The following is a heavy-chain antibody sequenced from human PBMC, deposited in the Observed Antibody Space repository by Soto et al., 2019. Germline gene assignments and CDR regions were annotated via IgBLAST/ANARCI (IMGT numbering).Heavy chain of an antibody. CDR3: ARIVGSSCYLPDDY. CDR1: GFTCSSYA. V-gene: IGHV3-23*01. Sequence: EVQLLESGGGLVQPGGSLRLSCAASGFTCSSYAMSWVRQAPGKGLELVSAISGSGASTDYTDSVKGRFTISSDNSEITLYLQMNRLRAEDTGVYYCARIVGSSCYLPDDYWGQGTVVTVSS. CDR2: ISGSGAST. D-gene: IGHD2-15*01. J-gene: IGHJ4*02.